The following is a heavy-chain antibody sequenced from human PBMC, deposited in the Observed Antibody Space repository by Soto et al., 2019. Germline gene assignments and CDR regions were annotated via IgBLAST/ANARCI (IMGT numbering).Heavy chain of an antibody. J-gene: IGHJ6*02. CDR2: IIPIFGTA. D-gene: IGHD3-3*01. CDR3: VRHGAGYDFWSALIPGGHGMDV. Sequence: GASVKVSCKASGGTFSSYAISWVRQAPGQGLEWMGGIIPIFGTANYAQKFQGRVTITADESTSTAYMELSSLRSEDTAVYYCVRHGAGYDFWSALIPGGHGMDVWGQGTTVTVSS. CDR1: GGTFSSYA. V-gene: IGHV1-69*13.